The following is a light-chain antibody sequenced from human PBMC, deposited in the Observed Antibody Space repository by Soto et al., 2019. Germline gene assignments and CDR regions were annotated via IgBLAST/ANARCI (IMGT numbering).Light chain of an antibody. Sequence: QSALTQPPSASGSPGQSVTISCTGTSSDVGAYKYVSWYQQYPGKAPQLMMYEVSKRPSGVPDRFSGSKSGNTASLTVSGLQAEGESDYYCTSYAGSNIWVFGGGTKLTVL. V-gene: IGLV2-8*01. CDR1: SSDVGAYKY. J-gene: IGLJ3*02. CDR2: EVS. CDR3: TSYAGSNIWV.